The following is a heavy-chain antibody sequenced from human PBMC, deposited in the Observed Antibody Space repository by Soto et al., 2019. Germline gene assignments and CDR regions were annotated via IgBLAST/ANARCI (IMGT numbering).Heavy chain of an antibody. D-gene: IGHD2-15*01. Sequence: ASVKVSCKASGGTFSSYAISWVRQAPGQGLEWMGGIIPIFGTANYAQKFQGRVTITADESTSTAYMELSSLRSEDTAVYYCSRVKGKGLRPYYYGMDVWGQGTTVTVSS. J-gene: IGHJ6*02. CDR1: GGTFSSYA. CDR2: IIPIFGTA. CDR3: SRVKGKGLRPYYYGMDV. V-gene: IGHV1-69*13.